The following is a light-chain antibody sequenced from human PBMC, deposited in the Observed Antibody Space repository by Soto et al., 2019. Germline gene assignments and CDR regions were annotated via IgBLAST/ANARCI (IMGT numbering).Light chain of an antibody. Sequence: QSVLTQPPSVSGAPGQRVTISCTGSSSNIVACYDVHWYQQLPGTAPTLLISGNTDRPSGGPDRFSCSKSGTSASLAITGLQTEDESDYYGQAFDRSLTAWVFGGGTKLTVL. J-gene: IGLJ3*02. CDR1: SSNIVACYD. V-gene: IGLV1-40*01. CDR3: QAFDRSLTAWV. CDR2: GNT.